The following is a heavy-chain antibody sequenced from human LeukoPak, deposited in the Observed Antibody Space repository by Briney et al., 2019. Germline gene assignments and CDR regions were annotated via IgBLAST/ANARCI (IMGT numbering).Heavy chain of an antibody. Sequence: GGSLRLSCAASGFTFSSYSLNWVRQAPGKGLEWVSSISSSSSYIYYEDSVKGRFTISRDNAKNSLYLQMNSLRAEDTAVYYCARWPQKYYYDSSGYPPPYYYYMDVWGKGTTVTVSS. D-gene: IGHD3-22*01. J-gene: IGHJ6*03. CDR1: GFTFSSYS. CDR2: ISSSSSYI. CDR3: ARWPQKYYYDSSGYPPPYYYYMDV. V-gene: IGHV3-21*01.